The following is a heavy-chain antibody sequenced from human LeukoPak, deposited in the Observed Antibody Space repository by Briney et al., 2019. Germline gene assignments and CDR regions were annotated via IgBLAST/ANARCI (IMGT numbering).Heavy chain of an antibody. CDR2: IYHSGST. J-gene: IGHJ3*02. CDR3: ASTRGSSASRGFDI. Sequence: SETLSLTCAVSGGSISSSNWWSWVSQPPGKGLEWIGEIYHSGSTNYNPSLKSRVTISVDKSKNQFSLKLSSVTAADTAVYYCASTRGSSASRGFDIWGQGTMVTVSS. CDR1: GGSISSSNW. V-gene: IGHV4-4*02. D-gene: IGHD3-16*01.